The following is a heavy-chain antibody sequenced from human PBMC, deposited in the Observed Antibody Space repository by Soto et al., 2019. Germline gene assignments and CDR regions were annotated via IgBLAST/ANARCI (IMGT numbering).Heavy chain of an antibody. CDR2: ISAYNGNT. D-gene: IGHD5-12*01. J-gene: IGHJ5*02. CDR3: AGTPGATSKWFDP. Sequence: GASVKVSCKASGYTFTSYGISWVRQAPGQGLEWKGWISAYNGNTNYAQKLQGRVTMTTDTSTSTAYMELRSLRSDDTAMYYCAGTPGATSKWFDPWGQGTLVTVSS. CDR1: GYTFTSYG. V-gene: IGHV1-18*01.